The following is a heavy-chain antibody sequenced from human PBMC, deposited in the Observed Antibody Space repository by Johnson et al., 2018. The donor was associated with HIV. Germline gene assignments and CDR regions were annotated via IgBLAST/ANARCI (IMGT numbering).Heavy chain of an antibody. CDR3: TRTYMGSAWEADKWGEGFDL. CDR2: ISSSGTTI. CDR1: GFTFSDYY. V-gene: IGHV3-11*04. Sequence: QVQLVESGGNLVKPGGSLRLSCAASGFTFSDYYMNWIRQAPGKGLQWVSYISSSGTTIYYGDSVKGRFTISRDNAKNSLYLQMSSLRAEDTAVYYCTRTYMGSAWEADKWGEGFDLWGQGTLVTVSS. J-gene: IGHJ3*01. D-gene: IGHD6-6*01.